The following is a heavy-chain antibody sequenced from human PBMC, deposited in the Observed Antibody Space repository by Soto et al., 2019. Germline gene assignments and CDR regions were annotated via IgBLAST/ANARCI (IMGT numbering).Heavy chain of an antibody. CDR3: ARVRIAAAGIVWFDP. D-gene: IGHD6-13*01. CDR1: GGSIXSGGYY. V-gene: IGHV4-31*03. Sequence: SETLSLTCTFSGGSIXSGGYYLSWIRQHPGKGLEWIGYIYYSGSTYYNPSLKSRVTISVDTSKNQFSLKLSSVTAADTAVYYCARVRIAAAGIVWFDPWGQGTLVTVSS. CDR2: IYYSGST. J-gene: IGHJ5*02.